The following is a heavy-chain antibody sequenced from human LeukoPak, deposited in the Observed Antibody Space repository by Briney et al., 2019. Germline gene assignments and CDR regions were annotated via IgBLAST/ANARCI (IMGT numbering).Heavy chain of an antibody. CDR2: ISGSGGST. CDR1: GFTFSSYA. CDR3: AKFAQRYCSSTSCYARYFDY. D-gene: IGHD2-2*01. Sequence: GGSLRLSCAASGFTFSSYAMSWVRQAPGKGLEWVSAISGSGGSTYYADSVKGRFAISRDNSKNTLYLQMNSLRAEDTAVYYCAKFAQRYCSSTSCYARYFDYWGQGTLVTVSS. V-gene: IGHV3-23*01. J-gene: IGHJ4*02.